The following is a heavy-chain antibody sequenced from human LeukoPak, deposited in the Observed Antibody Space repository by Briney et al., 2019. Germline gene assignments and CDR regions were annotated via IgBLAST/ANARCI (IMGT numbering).Heavy chain of an antibody. CDR2: INHSGST. CDR1: GGSFSGYY. D-gene: IGHD2-2*01. Sequence: SETLSLTCAVYGGSFSGYYWSWIRQPPGKGLEWFGEINHSGSTNYNPSLKSRVTISVDTSKNQFSLKLSSVTAADTAVYYCARMYRYYMDVWGKGTTVTISS. V-gene: IGHV4-34*01. J-gene: IGHJ6*03. CDR3: ARMYRYYMDV.